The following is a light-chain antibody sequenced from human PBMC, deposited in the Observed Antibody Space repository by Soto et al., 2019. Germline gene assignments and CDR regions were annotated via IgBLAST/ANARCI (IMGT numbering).Light chain of an antibody. V-gene: IGLV2-8*01. CDR3: SSYAGSYNLV. Sequence: QSALTQPPSASGSPGQSVTISCTGASGDLGGNNYVSWYQQQPGKAPKLMIYEVTKRPSGVPDRFSGSRSGNTASLTVSVLQAEDEANYFCSSYAGSYNLVFGRGTKLTVL. CDR1: SGDLGGNNY. J-gene: IGLJ2*01. CDR2: EVT.